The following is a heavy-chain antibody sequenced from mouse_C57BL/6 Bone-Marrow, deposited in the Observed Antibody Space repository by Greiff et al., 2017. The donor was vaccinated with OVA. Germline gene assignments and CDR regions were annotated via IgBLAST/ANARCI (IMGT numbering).Heavy chain of an antibody. V-gene: IGHV1-50*01. CDR2: IDPSDSYT. Sequence: QVQLQQPGAELVKPGASVKLSCKASGYTFTSYWMQWVKQRPGQGLEWIGEIDPSDSYTNYNQKFKGKATLTVDTSSSTAYMQLSSLTSEDSAVYYCANEVGGLILYFNYWGRGTTLTVTS. CDR1: GYTFTSYW. D-gene: IGHD3-3*01. CDR3: ANEVGGLILYFNY. J-gene: IGHJ2*01.